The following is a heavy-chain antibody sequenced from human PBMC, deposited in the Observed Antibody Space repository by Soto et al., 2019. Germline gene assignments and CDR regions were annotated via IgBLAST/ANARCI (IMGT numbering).Heavy chain of an antibody. CDR1: GFTFSSYG. D-gene: IGHD2-2*01. J-gene: IGHJ6*03. Sequence: QVQLVESGGGVVQPGRSLRLSCAASGFTFSSYGMHWVRQAPGKGLEWVAVIWYDGSNKYYADSVKGRFTISRDNSKNTLYLQINSLRAEDTAVYYCARVYSSTSFKGGDYMDVWGKGTTVTVSS. CDR2: IWYDGSNK. V-gene: IGHV3-33*01. CDR3: ARVYSSTSFKGGDYMDV.